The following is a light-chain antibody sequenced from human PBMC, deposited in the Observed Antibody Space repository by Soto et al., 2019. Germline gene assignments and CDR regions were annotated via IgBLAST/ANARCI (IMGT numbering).Light chain of an antibody. CDR1: SSNIGSNA. CDR3: AAWFVALNVVV. V-gene: IGLV1-44*01. J-gene: IGLJ2*01. Sequence: QSVLTQPPSASGTPGQRVTISCSGSSSNIGSNAVYWYQQLPGTAPTLLIYSNNQRPSGVPDRFSGSKSGTSASLAISGLQSEDGRVYYCAAWFVALNVVVFGCGTTLTVL. CDR2: SNN.